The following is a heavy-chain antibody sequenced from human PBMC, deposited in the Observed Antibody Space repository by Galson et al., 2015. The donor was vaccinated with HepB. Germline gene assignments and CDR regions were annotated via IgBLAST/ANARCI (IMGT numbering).Heavy chain of an antibody. Sequence: SLRLSCAASGFTFSSYAMSWVRQAPGKGLEWVSAITGSGDTTYYADSVKGRFTISRDNSKNTVYLQMNSLRAEDTAVFYCAKDESSGSSLDYWGQGTLVTVSS. CDR3: AKDESSGSSLDY. V-gene: IGHV3-23*01. CDR2: ITGSGDTT. D-gene: IGHD1-26*01. CDR1: GFTFSSYA. J-gene: IGHJ4*02.